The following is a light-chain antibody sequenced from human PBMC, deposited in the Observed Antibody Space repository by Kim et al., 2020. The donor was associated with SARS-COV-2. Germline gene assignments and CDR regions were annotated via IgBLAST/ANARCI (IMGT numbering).Light chain of an antibody. CDR1: KLGDKY. Sequence: LTQPPSVSVSPGQTASITCSGDKLGDKYACWYQQKPGQSPVLVIYQDSKRPSGIPERLSGSNSGNTATLTISGTQAMDEADYYCQAWDSSTGVFGGGTQLTVL. V-gene: IGLV3-1*01. CDR3: QAWDSSTGV. J-gene: IGLJ3*02. CDR2: QDS.